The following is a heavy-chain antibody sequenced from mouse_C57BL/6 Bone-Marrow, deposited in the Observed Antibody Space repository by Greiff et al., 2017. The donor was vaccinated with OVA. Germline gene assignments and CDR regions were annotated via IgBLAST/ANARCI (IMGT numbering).Heavy chain of an antibody. CDR3: AREGQYVDAMDY. V-gene: IGHV1-72*01. Sequence: QVQLQQPGAELVKPGASVKMSCKASGYTFTSYWITWVKQRPGQGLEWIGRIDPNSGGTKYNEKFKSKATLTVDKPSSTAYMQLSSLTSEDSAVYYCAREGQYVDAMDYWGQGTSVTVSS. CDR2: IDPNSGGT. CDR1: GYTFTSYW. J-gene: IGHJ4*01.